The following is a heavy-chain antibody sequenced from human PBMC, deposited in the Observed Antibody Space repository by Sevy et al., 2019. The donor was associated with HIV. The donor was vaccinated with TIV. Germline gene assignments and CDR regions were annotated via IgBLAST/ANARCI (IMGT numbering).Heavy chain of an antibody. J-gene: IGHJ4*02. CDR3: ARDFGSGRPPTPLDH. V-gene: IGHV3-33*01. CDR2: IWYDGANK. CDR1: GFIFSRYG. Sequence: GGSLRLSCAASGFIFSRYGMNWVRQAPGKGLEWVASIWYDGANKYCADSVKGRCIISRDNFKNTLYLQMATLRAEDTAVYYCARDFGSGRPPTPLDHWGQGIQVTVSS. D-gene: IGHD3-10*01.